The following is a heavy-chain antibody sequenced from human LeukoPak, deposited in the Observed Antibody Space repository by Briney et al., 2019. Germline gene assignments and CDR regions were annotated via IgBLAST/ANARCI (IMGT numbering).Heavy chain of an antibody. CDR1: GCTFSSYA. Sequence: GASVKVSCKASGCTFSSYAISWVRQAPGQGLEWMGRIIPIFGTANYAQKFQGRVTITTDESTSTAYMELSSLRSEDTAVYYCARTGRDYPNYYYYYYMDVWGKGTTVTVSS. V-gene: IGHV1-69*05. CDR3: ARTGRDYPNYYYYYYMDV. CDR2: IIPIFGTA. D-gene: IGHD4-17*01. J-gene: IGHJ6*03.